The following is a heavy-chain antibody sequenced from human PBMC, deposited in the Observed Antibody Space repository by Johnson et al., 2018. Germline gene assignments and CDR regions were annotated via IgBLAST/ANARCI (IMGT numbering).Heavy chain of an antibody. J-gene: IGHJ6*02. CDR2: INHSGST. CDR3: ARDETPFPIFGVVIIGRYGMDV. D-gene: IGHD3-3*01. V-gene: IGHV4-34*01. Sequence: QVQLQQWGAGLLKPSETLSLTCAVYGGSFSGYYWSWIRQPPGKGLEWIGEINHSGSTNYNPSLKSRVTISVDTPKNQFSLKLSSVTAADTAVYYCARDETPFPIFGVVIIGRYGMDVWGQGTTVTVSS. CDR1: GGSFSGYY.